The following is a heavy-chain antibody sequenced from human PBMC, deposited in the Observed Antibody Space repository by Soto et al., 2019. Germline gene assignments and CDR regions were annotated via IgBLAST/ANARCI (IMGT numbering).Heavy chain of an antibody. CDR3: AREQTYDYIWGSYGNYDAFDI. CDR1: GFTFSSYG. V-gene: IGHV3-33*01. J-gene: IGHJ3*02. Sequence: QVQLVGSGGGVVQPGRSLRLSCAASGFTFSSYGMHWVRQAPGKGLEWVAVIWYDGSNKYYADSVKGRFTISRDNSKNTLYLQMNSLRAEDTAVYYCAREQTYDYIWGSYGNYDAFDIWGQGTMVTVSS. CDR2: IWYDGSNK. D-gene: IGHD3-16*01.